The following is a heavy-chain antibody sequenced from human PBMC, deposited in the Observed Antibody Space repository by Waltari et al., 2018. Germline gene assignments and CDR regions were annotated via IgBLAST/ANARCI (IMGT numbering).Heavy chain of an antibody. D-gene: IGHD3-3*01. CDR1: GGSISSGGYY. V-gene: IGHV4-31*03. CDR3: AREPSRITIFGVAKGSFDY. Sequence: QVQLQESGPGLVKPSQTLAPTCTVSGGSISSGGYYWRWIRHQPRKGLEWIGYIYYSGSTYYNPSLKSRVTISVDTSKNQFSLKLSSVTAADTAVYYCAREPSRITIFGVAKGSFDYWGQGTLVTVSS. CDR2: IYYSGST. J-gene: IGHJ4*02.